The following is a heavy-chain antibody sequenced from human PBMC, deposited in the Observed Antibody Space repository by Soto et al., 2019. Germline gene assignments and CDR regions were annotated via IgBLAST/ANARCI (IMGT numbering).Heavy chain of an antibody. CDR3: ARVYSSGWLSQPFDP. CDR1: GGSISSYY. V-gene: IGHV4-59*08. D-gene: IGHD6-19*01. J-gene: IGHJ5*02. Sequence: PSETLSLTCTVSGGSISSYYWSWIRQPPGKGLEWIGYIYYSGSTNYNPSLKSRVTISVDTSKNQFSLKLSSVTAADTAVYYCARVYSSGWLSQPFDPWGQGTLVTVSS. CDR2: IYYSGST.